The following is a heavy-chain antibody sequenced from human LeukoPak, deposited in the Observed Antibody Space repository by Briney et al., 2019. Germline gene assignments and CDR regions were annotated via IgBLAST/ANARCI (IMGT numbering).Heavy chain of an antibody. Sequence: SETLSLTCTVSGGSISSHYWSWIRQPPGKGLEWIGYIYYSGSTNYNPSLKSRVTISVDTSKNQFSLKLSSVTAADTAVYYCAREVAGSLWEAYNWFDPWGQGTLVTVSS. CDR3: AREVAGSLWEAYNWFDP. V-gene: IGHV4-59*11. D-gene: IGHD6-19*01. CDR2: IYYSGST. J-gene: IGHJ5*02. CDR1: GGSISSHY.